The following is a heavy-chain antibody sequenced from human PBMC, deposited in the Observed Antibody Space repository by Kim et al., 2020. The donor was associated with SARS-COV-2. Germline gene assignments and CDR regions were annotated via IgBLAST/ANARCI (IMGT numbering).Heavy chain of an antibody. CDR3: TSDTVLYGLDV. D-gene: IGHD4-4*01. CDR2: IRSGGTGI. J-gene: IGHJ6*02. CDR1: GFTVTDYW. Sequence: GGSLRLSCAASGFTVTDYWMHWVRQAPGKGLVWVSRIRSGGTGISYADSVKGRFTISRDNVNNTLYLQMNNLRAEDTAVYYCTSDTVLYGLDVWGQGTPVTVS. V-gene: IGHV3-74*01.